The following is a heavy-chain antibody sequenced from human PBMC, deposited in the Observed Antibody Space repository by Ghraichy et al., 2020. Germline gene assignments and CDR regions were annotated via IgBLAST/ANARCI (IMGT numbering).Heavy chain of an antibody. Sequence: GGSLRLSCAASGFTFSSYSMNWVRQAPGKGLEWVSSISSSSSYIYYADSVKGRFTISRDNAKNSLYLQMNSLRAEDTAVYYCARDIVVVPAATRYGMDVWGQGTTVTVSS. CDR2: ISSSSSYI. J-gene: IGHJ6*02. V-gene: IGHV3-21*01. CDR1: GFTFSSYS. D-gene: IGHD2-2*01. CDR3: ARDIVVVPAATRYGMDV.